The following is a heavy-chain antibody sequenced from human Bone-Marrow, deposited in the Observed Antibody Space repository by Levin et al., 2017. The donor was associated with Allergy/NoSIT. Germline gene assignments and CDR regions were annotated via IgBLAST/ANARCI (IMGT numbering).Heavy chain of an antibody. V-gene: IGHV3-74*01. D-gene: IGHD4-17*01. Sequence: GESLKISCAASGFTFRSFWMNWVRQVPGKGLVWVSHINSDGSSTYYADSVKGRFTISRDNAKNVLWLHMNSLRADDTAVYFCARDWTVTSPSNYHYGLDVWGQGTTVTVSS. CDR2: INSDGSST. J-gene: IGHJ6*02. CDR1: GFTFRSFW. CDR3: ARDWTVTSPSNYHYGLDV.